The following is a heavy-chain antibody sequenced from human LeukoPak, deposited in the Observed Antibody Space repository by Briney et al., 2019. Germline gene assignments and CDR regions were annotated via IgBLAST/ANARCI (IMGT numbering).Heavy chain of an antibody. D-gene: IGHD3-10*01. J-gene: IGHJ4*02. V-gene: IGHV3-64*01. Sequence: PGGSLRLSCAASGFSFTRDPMHWGRQAPGKGLEYVSGISDDGGSTYYANSVKGRFTISRDNSKNTLSLQMGSLRIEDTAVYYCARDQVPHMVRGVLPFWGQGTLVTVSS. CDR2: ISDDGGST. CDR1: GFSFTRDP. CDR3: ARDQVPHMVRGVLPF.